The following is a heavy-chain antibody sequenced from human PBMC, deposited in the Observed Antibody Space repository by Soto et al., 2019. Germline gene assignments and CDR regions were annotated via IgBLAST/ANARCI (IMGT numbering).Heavy chain of an antibody. CDR3: AKGGRSGYSTLYYFDS. CDR1: GFTFGSYG. Sequence: PGGSLRLSCEGTGFTFGSYGMHWVRQAPGKGLEWVAIISYDGGVQYYADSVRGRFTISRDNSNNTLYLQMSSLREDDTAIYSCAKGGRSGYSTLYYFDSWGQGTRVTVSS. J-gene: IGHJ4*02. D-gene: IGHD2-21*01. CDR2: ISYDGGVQ. V-gene: IGHV3-30*18.